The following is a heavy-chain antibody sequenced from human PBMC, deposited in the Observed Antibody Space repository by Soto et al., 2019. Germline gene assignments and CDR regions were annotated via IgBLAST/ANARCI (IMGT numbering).Heavy chain of an antibody. V-gene: IGHV1-69*02. Sequence: QVQLVQSGAEVKKPGSSVKVSCKASGGTFSSYTISWVRQAPGQGLEWMGRIVPILGIANYAQKFQGRVTITADKSTSTAYMELSSLRSEDTAVYYCGTERYYYDTSGIRYYYYYGMDVWGQGTTVTVSS. J-gene: IGHJ6*02. CDR3: GTERYYYDTSGIRYYYYYGMDV. CDR2: IVPILGIA. D-gene: IGHD3-22*01. CDR1: GGTFSSYT.